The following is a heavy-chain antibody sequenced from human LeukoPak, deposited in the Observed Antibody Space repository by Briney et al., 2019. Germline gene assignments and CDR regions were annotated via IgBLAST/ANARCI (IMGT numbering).Heavy chain of an antibody. CDR1: GFTVSSNY. V-gene: IGHV3-66*01. D-gene: IGHD2-15*01. J-gene: IGHJ1*01. Sequence: PGGSLRLSCAASGFTVSSNYMSWVRQAPGKGLEWVSVMYSGGSTYYADSVKGRFTISRDNSKNTLYLQMNSLRAEDTAVYYCARYRHCSGGSCYPEYFLHWGQGTLVTVSS. CDR2: MYSGGST. CDR3: ARYRHCSGGSCYPEYFLH.